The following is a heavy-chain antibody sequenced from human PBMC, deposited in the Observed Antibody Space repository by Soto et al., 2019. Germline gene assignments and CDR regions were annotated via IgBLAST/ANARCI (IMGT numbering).Heavy chain of an antibody. V-gene: IGHV3-23*01. CDR3: AKDRNLRGYCGSTSCVGNYFDY. D-gene: IGHD2-2*01. Sequence: GGFLRLSCAASGFTFSSYAMSWVRQAPGKGLEWVSAISGSGGSTYYADSVKGRFTISRDNSKNTLYLQMNSLRAEDTAVYYCAKDRNLRGYCGSTSCVGNYFDYWGQGTLVTVSS. CDR1: GFTFSSYA. CDR2: ISGSGGST. J-gene: IGHJ4*02.